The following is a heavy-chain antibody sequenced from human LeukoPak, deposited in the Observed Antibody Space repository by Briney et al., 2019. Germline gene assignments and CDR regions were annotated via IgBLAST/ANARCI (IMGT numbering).Heavy chain of an antibody. V-gene: IGHV3-53*01. Sequence: PGGSLRLSCAASGFTVSSNYITWVRQAPGKGLEWVSVIYGGGSTYYADSVKGRFTISRDNSKNTLHLQMNSLRAEDTAVYYCARGSYYHDSSGYYGFDYWGQETLVTVSS. D-gene: IGHD3-22*01. CDR1: GFTVSSNY. CDR2: IYGGGST. J-gene: IGHJ4*02. CDR3: ARGSYYHDSSGYYGFDY.